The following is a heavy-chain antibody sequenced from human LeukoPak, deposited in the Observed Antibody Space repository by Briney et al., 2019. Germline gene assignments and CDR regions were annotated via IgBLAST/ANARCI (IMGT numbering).Heavy chain of an antibody. D-gene: IGHD6-6*01. CDR2: INPNSGGT. CDR3: ARAYIAARRGTFHWFDP. Sequence: ASVKVSCKASGYTFTGCYMHWVRQAPGQGLEWMGWINPNSGGTNYAQKFQGRVTMTRDTSISTAYMELSRLRSDDTAVYYCARAYIAARRGTFHWFDPWGQGTLVTVSS. V-gene: IGHV1-2*02. CDR1: GYTFTGCY. J-gene: IGHJ5*02.